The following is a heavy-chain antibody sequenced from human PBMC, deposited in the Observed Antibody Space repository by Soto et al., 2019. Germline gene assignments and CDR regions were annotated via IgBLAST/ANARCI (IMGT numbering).Heavy chain of an antibody. J-gene: IGHJ4*02. CDR3: AKEGLRSFYGSGTSCSRNHFDY. D-gene: IGHD2-2*01. Sequence: GASVKVSCKASGGTFSSYAISWVRQAPGQGLEWMGGIIPIFGTANYAQKFQGRVTITADESTSTAYMELSSLRSEDTAVYYCAKEGLRSFYGSGTSCSRNHFDYWGQGTLVTVSS. CDR1: GGTFSSYA. V-gene: IGHV1-69*13. CDR2: IIPIFGTA.